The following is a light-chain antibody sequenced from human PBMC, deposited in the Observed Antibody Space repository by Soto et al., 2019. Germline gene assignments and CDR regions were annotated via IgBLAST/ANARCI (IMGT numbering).Light chain of an antibody. CDR3: QSYDSSMNWV. V-gene: IGLV1-40*01. CDR1: SSNIGAGYD. Sequence: QSVLTQPPSVSGAPGQRVTISCTGSSSNIGAGYDVHWYQQLPGTAPRLLIYGKNFRPSGVPDRFSGSKSGTSASLAIVGLQAEDEADYYCQSYDSSMNWVFGVGTKVTVL. J-gene: IGLJ3*02. CDR2: GKN.